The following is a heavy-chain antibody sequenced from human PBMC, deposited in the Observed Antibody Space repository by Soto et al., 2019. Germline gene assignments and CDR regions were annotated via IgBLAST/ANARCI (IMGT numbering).Heavy chain of an antibody. Sequence: QLQLQESGPGLVKPSETLSLTCTVPGGSISSSSYYWGWIRQPPGKGLEWIGSIYYSGSTYYNPSLKSRVTISVDTSTNQCSLKLSSVTAADTAVYYCARLNPIAVAGSFDYWGQGTLVTVSS. CDR1: GGSISSSSYY. V-gene: IGHV4-39*01. D-gene: IGHD6-19*01. CDR2: IYYSGST. J-gene: IGHJ4*02. CDR3: ARLNPIAVAGSFDY.